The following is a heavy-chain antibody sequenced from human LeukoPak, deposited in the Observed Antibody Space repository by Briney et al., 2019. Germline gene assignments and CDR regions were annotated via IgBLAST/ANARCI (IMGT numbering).Heavy chain of an antibody. CDR3: ARDLKDYVWGSYRRAEYFQH. V-gene: IGHV3-48*03. J-gene: IGHJ1*01. D-gene: IGHD3-16*02. CDR1: GFTFSSYE. Sequence: GGSLRLSCAASGFTFSSYEMNWVRQAPGKGLEWVSYISSSGSTIYYADSVKGRFTNSRDNAKNSLYLQMNSLRAEDTAVYYCARDLKDYVWGSYRRAEYFQHWGQGTLVTVSS. CDR2: ISSSGSTI.